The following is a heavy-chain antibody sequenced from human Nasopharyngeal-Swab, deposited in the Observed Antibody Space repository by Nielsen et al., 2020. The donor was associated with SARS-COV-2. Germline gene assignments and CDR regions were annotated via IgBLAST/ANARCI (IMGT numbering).Heavy chain of an antibody. Sequence: GGSLRLSCEPSGFSFSSYSMNWVRQAPGKGLEWVSSISSSSSYIYYADSVRGRFTISRDNAKNSLYLQMNSLRAEDTAVYYCARDGSLYSSGWYISGLDIWGQGTSVTVSS. V-gene: IGHV3-21*01. J-gene: IGHJ3*02. D-gene: IGHD6-19*01. CDR1: GFSFSSYS. CDR2: ISSSSSYI. CDR3: ARDGSLYSSGWYISGLDI.